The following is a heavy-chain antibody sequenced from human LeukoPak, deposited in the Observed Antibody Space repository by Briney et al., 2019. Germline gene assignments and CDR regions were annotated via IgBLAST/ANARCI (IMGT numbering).Heavy chain of an antibody. D-gene: IGHD3-10*01. CDR3: AREGYYGSGSYLDY. CDR1: GGTFSSYA. CDR2: IIPILGIA. Sequence: SVEVSCKASGGTFSSYAISWVRQAPGQGLEWMGRIIPILGIANYAQKFQGRVTITADKSTSTAYMGLSSLRSEDTAVYYCAREGYYGSGSYLDYWGQGTLVTVSS. V-gene: IGHV1-69*04. J-gene: IGHJ4*02.